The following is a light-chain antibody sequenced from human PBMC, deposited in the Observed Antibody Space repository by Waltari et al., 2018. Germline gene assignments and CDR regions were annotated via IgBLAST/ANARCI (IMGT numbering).Light chain of an antibody. J-gene: IGKJ5*01. V-gene: IGKV1-5*03. CDR3: QHYNTYSRSIT. Sequence: DIQMTQSPSTLSASVGDRVTIACRASQSISSWLAWYQQKPGKAPKLLIYKASTLGSGVPARFSGSGSGTEYTLTISSLQPDDFATYYCQHYNTYSRSITFGQGTRLEIQ. CDR1: QSISSW. CDR2: KAS.